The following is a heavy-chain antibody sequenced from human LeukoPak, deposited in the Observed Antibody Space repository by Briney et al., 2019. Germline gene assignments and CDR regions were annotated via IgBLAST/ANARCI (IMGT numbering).Heavy chain of an antibody. CDR3: ARAESGGDFDY. CDR1: GYSISSGYY. J-gene: IGHJ4*02. D-gene: IGHD2-15*01. CDR2: IYHSGST. V-gene: IGHV4-38-2*01. Sequence: SETLSLTCAVSGYSISSGYYWGWIRQPPGKGLEWIGSIYHSGSTYCNPSLKSRVTISVDTSKNQFSLKLSSVTAADTAVYYCARAESGGDFDYWGQGTLVTVSS.